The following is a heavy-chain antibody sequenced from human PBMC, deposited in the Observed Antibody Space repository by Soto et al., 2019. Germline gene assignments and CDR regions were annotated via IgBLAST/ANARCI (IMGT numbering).Heavy chain of an antibody. CDR1: GGSVNSGSYY. V-gene: IGHV4-34*01. J-gene: IGHJ6*02. Sequence: PSETLSLTCTVSGGSVNSGSYYWSWIRQPPGKGLEWIGEINHSGSTNYNPSLKSRVTISVDTSKNQFSLKLSSVTAADTAVYYCARVSGIYYYGMDVWGQGTTVTVSS. CDR3: ARVSGIYYYGMDV. D-gene: IGHD3-10*01. CDR2: INHSGST.